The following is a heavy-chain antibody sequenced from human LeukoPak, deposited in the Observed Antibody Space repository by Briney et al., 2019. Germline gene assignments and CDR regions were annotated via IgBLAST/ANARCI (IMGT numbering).Heavy chain of an antibody. Sequence: GASVKVSCKASGYTFTTYDIHWVRQAPGQGLEWMGIISTSGGSTNYAQKFQGRVTMTTDTSTNTVYMELSSLRSEDTAVYYCARGPSITMVRGGQWHYYMDVWGKGTTVTISS. J-gene: IGHJ6*03. V-gene: IGHV1-46*01. CDR2: ISTSGGST. CDR3: ARGPSITMVRGGQWHYYMDV. D-gene: IGHD3-10*01. CDR1: GYTFTTYD.